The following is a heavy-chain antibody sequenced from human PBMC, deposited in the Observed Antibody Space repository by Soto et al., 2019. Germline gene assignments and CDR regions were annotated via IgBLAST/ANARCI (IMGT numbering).Heavy chain of an antibody. D-gene: IGHD7-27*01. Sequence: LQESVPGLVKASETLSLSCSVSFGPLRGYYWSWIRQPPGKGLEGIANIFYNGGANYNPSLRSRVNISVYNWKYSFSLRLTSVTPADTAVYYCSRDGDHDYFYGMDIWGQGTTVTVS. V-gene: IGHV4-59*01. J-gene: IGHJ6*02. CDR3: SRDGDHDYFYGMDI. CDR1: FGPLRGYY. CDR2: IFYNGGA.